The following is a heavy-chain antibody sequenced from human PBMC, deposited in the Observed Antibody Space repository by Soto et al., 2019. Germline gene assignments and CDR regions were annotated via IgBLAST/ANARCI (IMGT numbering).Heavy chain of an antibody. CDR3: ARSVFP. V-gene: IGHV4-31*11. CDR2: IYYIGST. J-gene: IGHJ5*02. CDR1: GGSISGHY. Sequence: SETLSLTCAVYGGSISGHYWNWIRQHPGKGLEWIGYIYYIGSTYYNPSLKSRVTISLDTSKNQFSLKLSSVTAADTAVYYCARSVFPWGQGTLVTVSS.